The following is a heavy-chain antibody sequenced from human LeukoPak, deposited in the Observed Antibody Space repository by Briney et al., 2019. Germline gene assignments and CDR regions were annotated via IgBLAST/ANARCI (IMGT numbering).Heavy chain of an antibody. CDR3: ARDMRSITMIDYFFDY. V-gene: IGHV1-18*01. J-gene: IGHJ4*02. D-gene: IGHD3-22*01. Sequence: GASVKVSCKASGYTFTSYGISWVRQAPGQGLEWMGWISAYNGNTNYAQKLKGRVTMTTDTSTSTAYVELRSLRSDDTAVYYCARDMRSITMIDYFFDYWGQGTLVTVP. CDR2: ISAYNGNT. CDR1: GYTFTSYG.